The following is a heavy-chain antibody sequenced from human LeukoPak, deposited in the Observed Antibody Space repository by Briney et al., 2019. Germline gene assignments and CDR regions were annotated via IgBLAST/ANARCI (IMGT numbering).Heavy chain of an antibody. D-gene: IGHD4-11*01. Sequence: SETLSLTCTVSGGSISSSSYYWGWIRQPPGKGLEWIGSIYYSGSTYYNPSLKSRVTISVDTSKNQFSLKLSSVTAADTAVYYCARQGIRPFALYSNYGDWFDPWGQGTLVTVSS. J-gene: IGHJ5*02. CDR2: IYYSGST. V-gene: IGHV4-39*01. CDR3: ARQGIRPFALYSNYGDWFDP. CDR1: GGSISSSSYY.